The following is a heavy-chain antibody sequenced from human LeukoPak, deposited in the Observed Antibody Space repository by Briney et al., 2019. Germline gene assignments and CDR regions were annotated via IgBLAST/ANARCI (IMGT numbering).Heavy chain of an antibody. CDR3: ASGGPYYYGSGSYPH. CDR1: GGSVSSGSYY. CDR2: IYYRGST. J-gene: IGHJ4*02. Sequence: AETLSLTCTVSGGSVSSGSYYWSWIRQPPGKGLEWIMNIYYRGSTNYNPSLKSRVTISVDTSKNQFSLKLSSVTAADTAVYYCASGGPYYYGSGSYPHWGQGTLVTVSS. D-gene: IGHD3-10*01. V-gene: IGHV4-61*01.